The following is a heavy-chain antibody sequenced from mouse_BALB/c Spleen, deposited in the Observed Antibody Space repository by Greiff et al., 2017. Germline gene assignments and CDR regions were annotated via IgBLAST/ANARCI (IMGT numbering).Heavy chain of an antibody. Sequence: EVQRVESGPGLVKPSQSLSLTCSVTGYSITSGYYWNWIRQFPGNKLEWMGYISYDGSNNYNPSLKNRISITRDTSKNQFFLKLNSVTTEDTATYYCARLWDGFDYWGQGTTLTVSS. CDR3: ARLWDGFDY. CDR1: GYSITSGYY. D-gene: IGHD4-1*01. V-gene: IGHV3-6*02. J-gene: IGHJ2*01. CDR2: ISYDGSN.